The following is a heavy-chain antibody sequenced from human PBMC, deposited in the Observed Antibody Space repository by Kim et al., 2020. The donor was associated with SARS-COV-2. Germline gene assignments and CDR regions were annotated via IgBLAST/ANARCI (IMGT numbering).Heavy chain of an antibody. Sequence: GGSLRLSCTASGFTFGDYAMRWVRQAPGKGLEWVCFIRSKADGGTKAYAASVKGRFTISRDETKSIAYLRMNSLKTEDTAVYYCTRDPIRYCISSSCFSYNYYSYMAGWGKGTTVTVSS. CDR3: TRDPIRYCISSSCFSYNYYSYMAG. V-gene: IGHV3-49*04. D-gene: IGHD2-2*01. J-gene: IGHJ6*03. CDR1: GFTFGDYA. CDR2: IRSKADGGTK.